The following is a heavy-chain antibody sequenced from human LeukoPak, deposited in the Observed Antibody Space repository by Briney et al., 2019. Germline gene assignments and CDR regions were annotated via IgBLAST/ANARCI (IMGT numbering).Heavy chain of an antibody. V-gene: IGHV4-61*02. Sequence: SQTLSLTCTVSGGSISSGSYYWSWIRQPAGTGLEWIGRIYTSGSTNYNPSLKSRVTISVDTSKNQFSLKLSSVTAADTAVYYCARDRADFWSGYQLYYFDYWGQGTLVTVSS. CDR1: GGSISSGSYY. CDR3: ARDRADFWSGYQLYYFDY. J-gene: IGHJ4*02. D-gene: IGHD3-3*01. CDR2: IYTSGST.